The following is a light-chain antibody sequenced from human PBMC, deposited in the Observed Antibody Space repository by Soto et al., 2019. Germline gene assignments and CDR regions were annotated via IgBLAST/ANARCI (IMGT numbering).Light chain of an antibody. Sequence: DVDMTQSPLSLPVTLGQPASISCRSSQSLVYSDGNTYLSWFQQRPGQSPRRLIDEVSNRESGVPDRFRGSGSGTDFTLKISRVEAEDGGVYYCIQGTHWPWTFGQGTKVEIK. V-gene: IGKV2-30*01. CDR2: EVS. J-gene: IGKJ1*01. CDR3: IQGTHWPWT. CDR1: QSLVYSDGNTY.